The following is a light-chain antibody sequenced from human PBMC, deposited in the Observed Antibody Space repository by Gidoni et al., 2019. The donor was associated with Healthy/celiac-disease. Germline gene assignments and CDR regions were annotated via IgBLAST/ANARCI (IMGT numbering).Light chain of an antibody. CDR1: QSISSW. CDR3: QQYNSYLGT. CDR2: KAS. Sequence: DIQMTQSPSTLSASVGDRFTITCRASQSISSWLAWYQKKPGKAPKLLIYKASSLESGVPSRFSGSGSGTEFTLPISSLQPDDFATYYCQQYNSYLGTFGQGTKVEIK. V-gene: IGKV1-5*03. J-gene: IGKJ1*01.